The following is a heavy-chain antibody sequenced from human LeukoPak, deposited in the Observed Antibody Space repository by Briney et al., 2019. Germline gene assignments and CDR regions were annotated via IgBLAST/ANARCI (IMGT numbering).Heavy chain of an antibody. CDR1: GFTFSDYY. CDR3: ARDLTYYYDTPAWFDP. J-gene: IGHJ5*02. V-gene: IGHV3-11*01. D-gene: IGHD3-22*01. Sequence: PGGSLRLSCAASGFTFSDYYMSWNRQAPGKGLEWVSYISSSGSTIYYADSVKGRFTISRDNAKNSLYLQMNSLRAEDTAVYYCARDLTYYYDTPAWFDPWGQGTLVTVSS. CDR2: ISSSGSTI.